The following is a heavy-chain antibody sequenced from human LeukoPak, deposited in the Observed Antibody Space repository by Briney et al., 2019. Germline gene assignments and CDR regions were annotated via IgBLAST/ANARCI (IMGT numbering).Heavy chain of an antibody. CDR1: GFTFSSDA. D-gene: IGHD1-26*01. CDR2: ISGSGGST. J-gene: IGHJ4*02. CDR3: AKGPIGGSYFDY. Sequence: GGSLRLSCIGTGFTFSSDAMGWVRQAPGKGLEWVSAISGSGGSTYYADSVKGRFTISRDNSKNTLYLQMNSLRAEDTALYYCAKGPIGGSYFDYWGQGTLVTVSS. V-gene: IGHV3-23*01.